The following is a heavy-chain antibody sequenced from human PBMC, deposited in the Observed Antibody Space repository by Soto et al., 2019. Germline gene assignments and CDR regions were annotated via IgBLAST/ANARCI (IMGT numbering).Heavy chain of an antibody. CDR3: ARHYGRCSSTSCYFFSSGWNDAFDI. Sequence: SETLSLTCTVSGGSISSSSYYWGWIRQPPGKGLEWIGSIYYSGSTYYNPSLKSRVTISVDTSKNQFSLKLSSVTAADTAVYYCARHYGRCSSTSCYFFSSGWNDAFDIWGQGTMVTVSS. D-gene: IGHD2-2*01. CDR2: IYYSGST. CDR1: GGSISSSSYY. V-gene: IGHV4-39*01. J-gene: IGHJ3*02.